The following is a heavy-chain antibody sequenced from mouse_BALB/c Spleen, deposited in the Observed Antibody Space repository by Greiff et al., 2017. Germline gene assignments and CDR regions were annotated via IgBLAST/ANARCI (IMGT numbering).Heavy chain of an antibody. D-gene: IGHD2-3*01. CDR1: GYTFTSYY. Sequence: QVQLQQSGAELVKPGASVKLSCKASGYTFTSYYMYWVKQRPGQGLEWIGEINPSNGGTNFNEKFKSKATLTVDKSSSTAYMQLSSLTSEDSAVYYCTRGDGYYDYYAMDYGGQGTSVTVSS. CDR3: TRGDGYYDYYAMDY. CDR2: INPSNGGT. J-gene: IGHJ4*01. V-gene: IGHV1S81*02.